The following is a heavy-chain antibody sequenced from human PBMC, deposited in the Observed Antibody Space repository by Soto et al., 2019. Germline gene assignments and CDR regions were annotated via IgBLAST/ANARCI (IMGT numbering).Heavy chain of an antibody. J-gene: IGHJ4*02. CDR3: ATVHNTSRSFDY. CDR1: GLTFNIYA. Sequence: EVQLLESGGGLVQPGGSLRLSCAASGLTFNIYAMTWVRQAPGKGLEWVSTTGATGRTTYYADSVKCRFTVSRDNSKNTLDLHMSSLRAEDTAVYYCATVHNTSRSFDYWGQGTLVTVSS. CDR2: TGATGRTT. V-gene: IGHV3-23*01. D-gene: IGHD1-20*01.